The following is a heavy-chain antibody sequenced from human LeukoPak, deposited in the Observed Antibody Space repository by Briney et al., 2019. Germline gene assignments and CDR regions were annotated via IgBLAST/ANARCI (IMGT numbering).Heavy chain of an antibody. CDR2: ISAYTGNT. Sequence: ASVKVSCKSSGYTVTTYGISWVRQPPGQGLEWMGWISAYTGNTNYAQKLQGRVTMTTDTSTSTAYMELRSLRSDDTAVYYCARDYSSGWPNFDYWGQGTLVTVSS. CDR1: GYTVTTYG. CDR3: ARDYSSGWPNFDY. D-gene: IGHD6-19*01. J-gene: IGHJ4*02. V-gene: IGHV1-18*01.